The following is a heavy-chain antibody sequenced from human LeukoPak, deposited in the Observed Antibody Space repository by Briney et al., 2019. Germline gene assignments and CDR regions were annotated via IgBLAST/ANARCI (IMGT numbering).Heavy chain of an antibody. CDR1: GFTFSSYA. CDR3: AKTYYYDSSGYYYYDAFDI. V-gene: IGHV3-23*01. D-gene: IGHD3-22*01. Sequence: GGSLRLSCAASGFTFSSYAMSWVRRAPGKGLEWVSAISGSGGSTYYADSVKGRFTISRDNSKNTLYLQMNSLRAEDTAVYYCAKTYYYDSSGYYYYDAFDIWGQGTMVTVSS. CDR2: ISGSGGST. J-gene: IGHJ3*02.